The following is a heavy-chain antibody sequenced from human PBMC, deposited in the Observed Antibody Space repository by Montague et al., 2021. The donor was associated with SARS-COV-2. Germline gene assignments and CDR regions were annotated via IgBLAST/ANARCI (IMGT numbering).Heavy chain of an antibody. CDR3: ARYYERSLDV. CDR1: GGSITSDD. J-gene: IGHJ6*02. D-gene: IGHD3-22*01. V-gene: IGHV4-4*09. Sequence: SETLSLTCTVSGGSITSDDWSWSLRPPRRRLLWMVKIFKNGETDYNPSLKNRVIISVDTSKSQFSLTVTSVSAADTAVYYCARYYERSLDVWGQGTTVTVSS. CDR2: IFKNGET.